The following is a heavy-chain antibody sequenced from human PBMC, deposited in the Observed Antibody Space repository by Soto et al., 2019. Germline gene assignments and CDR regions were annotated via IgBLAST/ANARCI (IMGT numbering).Heavy chain of an antibody. CDR3: ARGVRFLEWLLRLNWFDP. CDR1: GYTFTSYD. J-gene: IGHJ5*02. V-gene: IGHV1-8*01. Sequence: ASVKVSCKASGYTFTSYDINWVRQATGQGLEWMGWMNPNSGNTGYAQKFQGRVTMTRNTSISTAYMELSSLRSEDTAVYYCARGVRFLEWLLRLNWFDPWGQGTLVTVSS. CDR2: MNPNSGNT. D-gene: IGHD3-3*01.